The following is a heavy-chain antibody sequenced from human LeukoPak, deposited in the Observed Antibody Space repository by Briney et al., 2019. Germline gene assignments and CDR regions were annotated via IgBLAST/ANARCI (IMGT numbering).Heavy chain of an antibody. D-gene: IGHD2-2*01. CDR3: ASYYCTTTTCYYFEY. Sequence: QPGGSLRLSCAASGFTFRSFWMHWVRQVPGKGLVWVSRINTDESNIIYADSVKGRFTISRDNAKNSLYLQMNSLRADDTAVYYCASYYCTTTTCYYFEYWGQGTLVTVSS. CDR2: INTDESNI. J-gene: IGHJ4*02. CDR1: GFTFRSFW. V-gene: IGHV3-74*01.